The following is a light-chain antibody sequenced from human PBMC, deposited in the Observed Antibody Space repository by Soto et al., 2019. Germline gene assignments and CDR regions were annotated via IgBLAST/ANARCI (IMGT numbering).Light chain of an antibody. CDR3: MQGTYWPYT. CDR2: SVS. V-gene: IGKV2-30*01. Sequence: EVVMTKSPLSLPVTIGQPASISCRSSQSLLYSDGNTYLIWYQQRPGRSPRRLVYSVSNRDSGVPDRFSGSGSGTDFTLKIDRVEAEDVGVYYCMQGTYWPYTFGQGTKLEI. CDR1: QSLLYSDGNTY. J-gene: IGKJ2*01.